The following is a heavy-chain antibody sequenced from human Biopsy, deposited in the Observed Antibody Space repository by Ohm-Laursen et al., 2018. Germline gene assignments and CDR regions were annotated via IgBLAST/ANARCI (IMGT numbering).Heavy chain of an antibody. V-gene: IGHV4-59*01. CDR2: NYYSGST. CDR1: DGSNNSYY. CDR3: SRGSSYGYDFDY. Sequence: SETLSLTCTVSDGSNNSYYWNWTRQPPGKRLEWIGNNYYSGSTNFNPSIKSRVTISVDTSKNQFPLKLSSVTAADTAVYFCSRGSSYGYDFDYWGQGTLVAVSS. D-gene: IGHD5-18*01. J-gene: IGHJ4*02.